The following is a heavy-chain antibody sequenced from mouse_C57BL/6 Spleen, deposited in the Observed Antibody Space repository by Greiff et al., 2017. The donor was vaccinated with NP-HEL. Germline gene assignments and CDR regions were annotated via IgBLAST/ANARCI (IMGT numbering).Heavy chain of an antibody. Sequence: EVKLLESGPGLVKPSQSLSLTCSVTGYSITSGYYWNWIRQFPGNKLEWMGYISYDGSNNYNPSLKNRISITRDTSKNQFFLKLNSVTTEDTATYYCARRSYGTLGYWGQGTTLTVSS. CDR1: GYSITSGYY. CDR2: ISYDGSN. D-gene: IGHD2-1*01. V-gene: IGHV3-6*01. J-gene: IGHJ2*01. CDR3: ARRSYGTLGY.